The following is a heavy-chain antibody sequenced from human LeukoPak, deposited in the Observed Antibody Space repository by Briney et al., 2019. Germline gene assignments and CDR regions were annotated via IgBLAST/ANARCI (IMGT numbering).Heavy chain of an antibody. Sequence: GGSLRLSCAASGFTFSSYAMSWVRQAPGKGLEWVSAISGSGGSTYYADSVKGRFTISRGNSKNTLYLQMNSLRAEDTAVYYCAKVGSGWYDFYYFDYWGQGTLVTVSS. D-gene: IGHD6-19*01. J-gene: IGHJ4*02. V-gene: IGHV3-23*01. CDR1: GFTFSSYA. CDR2: ISGSGGST. CDR3: AKVGSGWYDFYYFDY.